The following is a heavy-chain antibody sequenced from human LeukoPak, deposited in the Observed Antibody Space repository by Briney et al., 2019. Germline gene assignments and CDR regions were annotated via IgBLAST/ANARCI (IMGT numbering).Heavy chain of an antibody. CDR3: ARRRYNWNAIDY. CDR2: ISSSGNMI. Sequence: GGSLRLSCAAAGFTFSSYSMNWVRQAPGKGLEWVSYISSSGNMIYYADSVKGRFTISRDNAKNSLYLQMNSLRAEDTAVYYCARRRYNWNAIDYWGQGTLVTVSS. J-gene: IGHJ4*02. D-gene: IGHD1-20*01. CDR1: GFTFSSYS. V-gene: IGHV3-48*04.